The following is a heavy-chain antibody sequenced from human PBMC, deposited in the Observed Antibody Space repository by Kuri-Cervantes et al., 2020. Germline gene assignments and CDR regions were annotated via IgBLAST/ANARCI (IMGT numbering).Heavy chain of an antibody. CDR3: ASDSRGPRTRKFDY. Sequence: GSLRLSCAASGFTFSSYEMNWVRQPPGKGLEWIGEINHSGSTNYNPSLKSRVTISVDTSKNQFSLKLSSVTAADTAVYYCASDSRGPRTRKFDYWGQGNLVTVSS. J-gene: IGHJ4*02. CDR2: INHSGST. V-gene: IGHV4-34*01. CDR1: GFTFSSYE. D-gene: IGHD4-11*01.